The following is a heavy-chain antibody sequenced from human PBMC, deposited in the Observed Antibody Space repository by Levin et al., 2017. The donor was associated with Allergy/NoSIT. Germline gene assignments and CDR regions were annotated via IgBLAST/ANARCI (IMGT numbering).Heavy chain of an antibody. V-gene: IGHV4-31*03. CDR2: IYYSGST. Sequence: SQTLSLTCTVSGGSISSGGYYWSWIRQHPGKGLEWIGYIYYSGSTYYNPSLKSRVTISVDTSKNQFSLKLSSVTAADTAVYYCARGRGYYGSGSVFYYYMDVWGKGTTVTVSS. CDR1: GGSISSGGYY. D-gene: IGHD3-10*01. CDR3: ARGRGYYGSGSVFYYYMDV. J-gene: IGHJ6*03.